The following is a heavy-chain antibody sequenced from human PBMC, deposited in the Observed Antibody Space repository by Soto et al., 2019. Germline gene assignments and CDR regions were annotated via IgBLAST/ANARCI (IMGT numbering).Heavy chain of an antibody. V-gene: IGHV4-61*08. Sequence: VQLQESGPGLVKPSETLSLTCSVSGASVSSAGPYYWNWIRQPPGKGLEWLGYLYYSGSTNYNPSFKSRVTISVDRCQNQFSLKLPSVTAADSAVYYCARDRDCADGSCFYGSDYWGQGILATVSS. D-gene: IGHD2-8*01. CDR1: GASVSSAGPYY. CDR2: LYYSGST. J-gene: IGHJ4*02. CDR3: ARDRDCADGSCFYGSDY.